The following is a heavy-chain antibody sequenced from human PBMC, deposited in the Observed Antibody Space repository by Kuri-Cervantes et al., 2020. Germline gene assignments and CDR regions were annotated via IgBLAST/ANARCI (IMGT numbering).Heavy chain of an antibody. V-gene: IGHV3-30*04. J-gene: IGHJ6*02. CDR3: AKDIVPAALYGMDV. Sequence: GESLKISCAASGFTFSSYAMHWVRQAPGKGLEWVAVISYDGSNKYYADSVKGRFTISRDNSKNTLYLQMNSLRAEDTAVYYCAKDIVPAALYGMDVWGQGTTVTDSS. CDR2: ISYDGSNK. D-gene: IGHD2-2*01. CDR1: GFTFSSYA.